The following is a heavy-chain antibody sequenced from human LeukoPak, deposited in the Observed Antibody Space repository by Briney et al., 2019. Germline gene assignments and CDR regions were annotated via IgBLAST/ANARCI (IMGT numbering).Heavy chain of an antibody. CDR2: ISSNGDNT. CDR1: GFTFSTYV. V-gene: IGHV3-64D*08. CDR3: VRGTGY. Sequence: GGSLRLSCSVPGFTFSTYVMHWVRQAPGKGLEYVSAISSNGDNTYYADSVKGRSTNSRYNSKNPLYLQMSSLRADDTAVYYCVRGTGYWGQGTLVTVSS. J-gene: IGHJ4*02.